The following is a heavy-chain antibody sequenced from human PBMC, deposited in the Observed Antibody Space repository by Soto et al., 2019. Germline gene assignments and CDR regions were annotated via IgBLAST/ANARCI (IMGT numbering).Heavy chain of an antibody. CDR1: GFTVSSNY. J-gene: IGHJ5*02. V-gene: IGHV3-66*01. Sequence: GGSLRLSCAASGFTVSSNYMSWVRQAPGKGLEWVSVIYSGGSTYYADSVKGRFTISRDNSKNTLYLQMNSLRAEDTAVYYCERETSWLLQEGSWFDPWGQGTLVNVSS. CDR2: IYSGGST. D-gene: IGHD3-22*01. CDR3: ERETSWLLQEGSWFDP.